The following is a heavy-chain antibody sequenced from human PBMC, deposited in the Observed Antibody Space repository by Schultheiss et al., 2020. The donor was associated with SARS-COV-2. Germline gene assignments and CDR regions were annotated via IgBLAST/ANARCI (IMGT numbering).Heavy chain of an antibody. CDR1: GYTFSDYG. J-gene: IGHJ4*02. Sequence: ASVKVSCKASGYTFSDYGINWVRQAPGQGLEWLGWITDYNGNTKSSHKFEGRVTLTTDASSSTAYMELRSLRSDDTAVYYCASGWGHDYGGYWGQGTLVTVSS. D-gene: IGHD4-17*01. CDR3: ASGWGHDYGGY. V-gene: IGHV1-18*01. CDR2: ITDYNGNT.